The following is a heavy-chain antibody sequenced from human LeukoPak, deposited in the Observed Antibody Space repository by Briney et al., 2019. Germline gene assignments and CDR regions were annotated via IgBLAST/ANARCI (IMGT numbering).Heavy chain of an antibody. J-gene: IGHJ3*02. CDR1: GFTVSSNY. CDR3: ARVDSIAAADSTRSPAFDI. Sequence: GGSLRLSCAASGFTVSSNYMSWVRQAPGKGLEWVAVISYDGSNKYYADSVRGRFTISRDNSKNTLYLQMNSLRAEDTAVYYCARVDSIAAADSTRSPAFDIWGQGTMVTVSS. CDR2: ISYDGSNK. D-gene: IGHD6-13*01. V-gene: IGHV3-30-3*01.